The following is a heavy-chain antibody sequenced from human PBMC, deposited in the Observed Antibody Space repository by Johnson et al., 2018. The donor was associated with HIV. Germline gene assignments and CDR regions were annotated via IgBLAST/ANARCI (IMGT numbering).Heavy chain of an antibody. CDR3: AREISRYYYDYAAFDL. CDR2: VWSDGSNK. D-gene: IGHD3-22*01. V-gene: IGHV3-33*08. J-gene: IGHJ3*01. Sequence: QVQLVESGGGLVQPGGSLKLSCAASGFTFSGSAMHWVRQAPGKGLEWVAVVWSDGSNKYYADSVEDRFTISRDNSKNTLYLQMNSLRADDTALYYCAREISRYYYDYAAFDLWGQGTTVTVSS. CDR1: GFTFSGSA.